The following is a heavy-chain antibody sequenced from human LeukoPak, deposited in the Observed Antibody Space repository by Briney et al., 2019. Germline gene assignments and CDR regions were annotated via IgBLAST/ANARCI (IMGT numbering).Heavy chain of an antibody. Sequence: SETLSLTYSVSGGSISTYYWSWVRQPPGKGLEWIGYVYDSGATNYNPSLKSRLTISVDTSKNQFSLKLRSVTAADTAVYYCARGYTAMSRNYYYGMDVWGQGTTVTVSS. CDR1: GGSISTYY. CDR2: VYDSGAT. J-gene: IGHJ6*02. D-gene: IGHD5-18*01. V-gene: IGHV4-59*01. CDR3: ARGYTAMSRNYYYGMDV.